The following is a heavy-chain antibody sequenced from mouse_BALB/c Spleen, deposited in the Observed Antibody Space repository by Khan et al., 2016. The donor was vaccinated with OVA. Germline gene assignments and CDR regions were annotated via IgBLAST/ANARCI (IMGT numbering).Heavy chain of an antibody. D-gene: IGHD2-2*01. Sequence: QVQLKQSGAELVRPGASVKLSCKASGYTFTSYWMNWVRQRPRQGLEWIGKINPSDSESHYNQMFKDKATLTVDKSSGTAYMQRSSLTSEDSAVYYCARREKYGYDPSWFAYWGQGTLVTVSA. CDR1: GYTFTSYW. J-gene: IGHJ3*01. V-gene: IGHV1-52*01. CDR2: INPSDSES. CDR3: ARREKYGYDPSWFAY.